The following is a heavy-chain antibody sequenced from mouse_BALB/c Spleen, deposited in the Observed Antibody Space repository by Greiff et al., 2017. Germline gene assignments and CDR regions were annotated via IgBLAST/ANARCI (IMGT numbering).Heavy chain of an antibody. CDR2: ISYSGST. Sequence: DVKLQESGPGLVKPSQSLSLTCTVTGYSITSDYAWNWIRQFPGNQLEWMGYISYSGSTSYNPSLKSRISITRDTSKNQFFLQLNSVTTEDTATYYCARWRYYGYVRAMDYWGQGTSVTVSS. CDR1: GYSITSDYA. J-gene: IGHJ4*01. V-gene: IGHV3-2*02. CDR3: ARWRYYGYVRAMDY. D-gene: IGHD1-2*01.